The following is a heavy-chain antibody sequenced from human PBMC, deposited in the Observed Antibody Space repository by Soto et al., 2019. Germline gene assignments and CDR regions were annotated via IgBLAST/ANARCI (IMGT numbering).Heavy chain of an antibody. CDR3: ARGIGRPNQDFDY. CDR1: GGTFSSYT. V-gene: IGHV1-69*02. D-gene: IGHD1-26*01. Sequence: SVKVSCKASGGTFSSYTISWVRQAPGQGLEWMGRIIPILGIANYAQKFQGRVTITADKSTSTAYMELSSLRSEDTAVYYCARGIGRPNQDFDYWGQGTLVTVSS. J-gene: IGHJ4*02. CDR2: IIPILGIA.